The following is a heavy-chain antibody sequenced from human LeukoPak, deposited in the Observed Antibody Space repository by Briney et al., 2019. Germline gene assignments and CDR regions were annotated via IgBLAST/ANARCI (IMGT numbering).Heavy chain of an antibody. D-gene: IGHD4-23*01. CDR2: IWYDGSNK. CDR3: ARVQYGGNAFDY. CDR1: GFTFSSYG. Sequence: GGSLRLSCEASGFTFSSYGMHWVRQAPGKGLEWVAVIWYDGSNKYYADSVKSRFTISRDNSKNTLYLQMNSLRAEDTAVYYCARVQYGGNAFDYWGQGTLVTVSS. V-gene: IGHV3-33*01. J-gene: IGHJ4*02.